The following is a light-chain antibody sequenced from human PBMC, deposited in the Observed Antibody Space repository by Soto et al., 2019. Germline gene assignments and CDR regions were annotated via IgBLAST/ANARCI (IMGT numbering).Light chain of an antibody. J-gene: IGKJ4*01. CDR1: QRIGTY. CDR2: AAS. V-gene: IGKV1-39*01. CDR3: QYGYTTPL. Sequence: DIQMTQSPSSLSASVGDRITITCRASQRIGTYLNWYQHKPGKAPKLLIYAASHLQSGVPSRFSGGGSGAEFTLSISSLQAEDFATYYCQYGYTTPLFGGGTKVDIK.